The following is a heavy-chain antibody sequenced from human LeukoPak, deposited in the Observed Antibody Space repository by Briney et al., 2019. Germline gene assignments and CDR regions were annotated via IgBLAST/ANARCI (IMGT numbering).Heavy chain of an antibody. CDR1: GFKFSSYA. V-gene: IGHV3-23*01. D-gene: IGHD4-17*01. CDR3: SKDFTVTTVGYFHY. J-gene: IGHJ1*01. CDR2: INT. Sequence: GGSLRLSCAASGFKFSSYAMSWVRQAPGKGLEWVSSINTYYADSMKGRFTISRDNSKNALFLQLNSLRAEDTAVYFCSKDFTVTTVGYFHYWGQGTLVTVSS.